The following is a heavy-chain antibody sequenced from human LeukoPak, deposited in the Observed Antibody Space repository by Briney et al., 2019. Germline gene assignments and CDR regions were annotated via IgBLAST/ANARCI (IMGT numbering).Heavy chain of an antibody. Sequence: ASVKVSCKASGYTFTSYYMHWVRQAPGQGLEWMGIINPSGGSTSYAQKFQGRVTMTRDTSTSTVYMELSSLRSEDTAVYYCARALNSGSYVANENDYWGQGTLVTVSS. CDR2: INPSGGST. CDR3: ARALNSGSYVANENDY. J-gene: IGHJ4*02. V-gene: IGHV1-46*01. D-gene: IGHD1-26*01. CDR1: GYTFTSYY.